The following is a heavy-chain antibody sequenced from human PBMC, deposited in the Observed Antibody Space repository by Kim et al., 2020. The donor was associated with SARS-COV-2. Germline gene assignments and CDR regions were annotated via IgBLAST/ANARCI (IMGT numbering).Heavy chain of an antibody. CDR1: GGSFSGYY. CDR3: ARGYGSGELYTSDGHPDAFDI. CDR2: INHSGST. D-gene: IGHD3-16*01. V-gene: IGHV4-34*01. Sequence: SETLSLTCAVYGGSFSGYYWSWIRQPPGKGLEWIGEINHSGSTNYNPSLKSRVTISVDTSKNQFSLKLSSVTAADTAVYYCARGYGSGELYTSDGHPDAFDIWGQGTMVTVSS. J-gene: IGHJ3*02.